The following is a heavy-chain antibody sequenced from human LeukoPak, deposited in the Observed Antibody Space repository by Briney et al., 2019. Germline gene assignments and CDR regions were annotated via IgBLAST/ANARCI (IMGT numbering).Heavy chain of an antibody. CDR2: VYRSGQS. J-gene: IGHJ3*02. V-gene: IGHV4-59*12. CDR1: GDSTAGYF. D-gene: IGHD3-22*01. Sequence: SETLSLTCSVSGDSTAGYFWGWIRQSPGRAPEWLAYVYRSGQSDYNSSLRGRVTVSLDRSKTQVSLRLRSLTAADTAVYYCASGKYYYDDSASVNRASRTAFHIWAQGTMVLVSS. CDR3: ASGKYYYDDSASVNRASRTAFHI.